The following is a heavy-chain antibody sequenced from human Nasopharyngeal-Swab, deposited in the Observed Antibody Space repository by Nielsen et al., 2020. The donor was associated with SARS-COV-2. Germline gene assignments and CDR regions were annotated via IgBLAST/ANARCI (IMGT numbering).Heavy chain of an antibody. J-gene: IGHJ2*01. CDR2: IYYSGST. V-gene: IGHV4-31*03. D-gene: IGHD3-22*01. Sequence: SETLSLTCTVSGGSISSGGYYWSWIRQHPGKGLEWIGYIYYSGSTYYNPSLKSRVTISVDTSKNQFSLKLISVTAADTAVYYCARSPSPHITMIVVVTHWYFDLWGRGTLVTVSS. CDR1: GGSISSGGYY. CDR3: ARSPSPHITMIVVVTHWYFDL.